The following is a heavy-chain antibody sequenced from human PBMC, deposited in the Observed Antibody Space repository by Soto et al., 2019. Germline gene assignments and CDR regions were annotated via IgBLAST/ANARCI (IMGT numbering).Heavy chain of an antibody. J-gene: IGHJ6*02. CDR2: ISSSSSTI. V-gene: IGHV3-48*01. D-gene: IGHD6-19*01. CDR3: ARDSGKQWPPGYYYYGMDV. CDR1: GFTFSSYS. Sequence: EVQLVESGGGLVQPGGSLRLSCAASGFTFSSYSMNWVRQAPGKGLEWVSYISSSSSTIYYADSVKGRFTISRDNAKNSLHLQMNSLRAEDTAVYYCARDSGKQWPPGYYYYGMDVWGQGTTVTVSS.